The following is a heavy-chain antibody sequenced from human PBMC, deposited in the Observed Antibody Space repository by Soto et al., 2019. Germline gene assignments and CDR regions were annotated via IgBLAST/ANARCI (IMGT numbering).Heavy chain of an antibody. CDR2: IYPYDSDT. CDR3: ARHLVGSTRGNFDY. Sequence: GESLKISCKTSGYSFTSYWIGWVRQMPGKGMEWMGNIYPYDSDTGYSPSFQGQATISADTSITTAYLQWSGLRASDTAMYFCARHLVGSTRGNFDYWGQGTLVTVSS. V-gene: IGHV5-51*01. D-gene: IGHD2-2*01. J-gene: IGHJ4*01. CDR1: GYSFTSYW.